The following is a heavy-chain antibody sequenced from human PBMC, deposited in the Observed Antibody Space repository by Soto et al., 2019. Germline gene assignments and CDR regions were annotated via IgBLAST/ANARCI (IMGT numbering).Heavy chain of an antibody. CDR1: GYTFTDYY. J-gene: IGHJ6*02. CDR2: INPNSGGT. D-gene: IGHD2-2*01. Sequence: GASVKVSCKASGYTFTDYYMHWVRQAPGQGLEWMGWINPNSGGTNYAQKFQGRVTMTRVTSISTAYMELSSLRSDDTDLYYCATDQNIVVVPAATGGMDVWGQGTTVTLSS. CDR3: ATDQNIVVVPAATGGMDV. V-gene: IGHV1-2*02.